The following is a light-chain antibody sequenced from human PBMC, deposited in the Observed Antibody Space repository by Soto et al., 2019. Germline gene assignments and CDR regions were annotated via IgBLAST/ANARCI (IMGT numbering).Light chain of an antibody. CDR1: QSISSW. CDR2: DAS. Sequence: DIQMTQSPSTFSASAGDRVTITCRASQSISSWLAWYQQKPGKAPKLLIYDASNLESGVPSRFSGSGSGKEFPLTISNLQPDDFATYFCQQYENYWTFGQGTQVDIK. V-gene: IGKV1-5*01. J-gene: IGKJ1*01. CDR3: QQYENYWT.